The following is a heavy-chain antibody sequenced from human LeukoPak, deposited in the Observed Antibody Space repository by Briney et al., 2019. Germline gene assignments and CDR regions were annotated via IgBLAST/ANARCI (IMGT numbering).Heavy chain of an antibody. CDR2: IKEDGTQK. Sequence: PGGSLRLSCAASAFTFSSYWMTWVRQAPGKGLEWVANIKEDGTQKNYVESVKGRFTISRDNAENSLYLQMNSLRAEDTAVYYCTRDLDGYDFWSGYYTYYYYGMDVWGQGTTVTVSS. CDR1: AFTFSSYW. D-gene: IGHD3-3*01. V-gene: IGHV3-7*03. J-gene: IGHJ6*02. CDR3: TRDLDGYDFWSGYYTYYYYGMDV.